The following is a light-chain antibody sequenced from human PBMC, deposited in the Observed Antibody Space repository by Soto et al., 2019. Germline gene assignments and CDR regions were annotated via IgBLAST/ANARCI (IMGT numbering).Light chain of an antibody. Sequence: EIVMTQSPPTLSVSPGERATLSGRASQSVSSNLAWYQQKPGQAPRLLIYGASTRATGIPARFSGSGSGTEFTLTISSLQSEHFAVYYCQQYNNWPPYTFGQGTKLEIK. CDR3: QQYNNWPPYT. CDR2: GAS. J-gene: IGKJ2*01. V-gene: IGKV3D-15*01. CDR1: QSVSSN.